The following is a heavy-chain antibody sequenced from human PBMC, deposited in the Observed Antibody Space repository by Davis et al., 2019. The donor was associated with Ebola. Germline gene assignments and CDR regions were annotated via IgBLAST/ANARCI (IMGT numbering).Heavy chain of an antibody. D-gene: IGHD6-19*01. CDR3: ARAMAVAIDAFDI. Sequence: KVSCKGSGYSFTSYWIGWVRQMPGKGLEWMGIIYPGDSDTRYSPSFQGQVTISADKSISTAYLQWSSLRASDTAMYYCARAMAVAIDAFDIWGQGTMVTVSS. CDR2: IYPGDSDT. J-gene: IGHJ3*02. V-gene: IGHV5-51*01. CDR1: GYSFTSYW.